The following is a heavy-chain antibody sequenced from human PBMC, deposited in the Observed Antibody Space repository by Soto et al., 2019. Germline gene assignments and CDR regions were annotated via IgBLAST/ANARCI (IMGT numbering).Heavy chain of an antibody. V-gene: IGHV3-33*01. CDR2: ICYDGSNK. J-gene: IGHJ4*02. D-gene: IGHD5-18*01. Sequence: QVQLVASGGGVVQPGRSLRLSCAASGFTFSSDGMHWVRQAPGKGLEWVAVICYDGSNKYYAYSVNGRFTISRDNSKITVYLQMNSLRAEDTAVYYGARDWYSSGYRPADYWGQGTRVTVSS. CDR3: ARDWYSSGYRPADY. CDR1: GFTFSSDG.